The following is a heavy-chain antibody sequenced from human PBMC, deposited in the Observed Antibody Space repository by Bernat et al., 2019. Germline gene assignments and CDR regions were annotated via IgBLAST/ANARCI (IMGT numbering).Heavy chain of an antibody. D-gene: IGHD1-26*01. CDR2: ISGDGGST. Sequence: EVQLVESGGGVVQPGGSLRLSCAASGFTFDDYAMHWVRQAPGKGLEWVSLISGDGGSTYYADSVKGRFTISRDNSKNSLYLQMNSLRTEDTGLYYCAKDIQSEELLLHDAFDIWGQGTMVTVSS. V-gene: IGHV3-43*02. J-gene: IGHJ3*02. CDR1: GFTFDDYA. CDR3: AKDIQSEELLLHDAFDI.